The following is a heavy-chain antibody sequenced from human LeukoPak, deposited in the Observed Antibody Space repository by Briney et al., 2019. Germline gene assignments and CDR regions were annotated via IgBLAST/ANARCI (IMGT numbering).Heavy chain of an antibody. J-gene: IGHJ5*02. CDR3: ARGIRFPQNWFDP. CDR2: IYYSGST. Sequence: SVTLSLTCTVSGGSISSGGYYWSWIRQHPGKGLEWIGYIYYSGSTYYNPSLKSRVTISVDTSKNQFSLKLGSVTAADTAVYYCARGIRFPQNWFDPWGQGTLVTVSS. CDR1: GGSISSGGYY. V-gene: IGHV4-31*03. D-gene: IGHD3-3*01.